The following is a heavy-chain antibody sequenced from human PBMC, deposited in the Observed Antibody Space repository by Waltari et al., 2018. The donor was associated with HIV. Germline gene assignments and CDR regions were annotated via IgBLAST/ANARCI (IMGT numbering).Heavy chain of an antibody. CDR1: GFSFNDHG. V-gene: IGHV3-30*03. D-gene: IGHD3-10*01. CDR3: ARDSSRVLWFGESLPT. Sequence: QVQVVESGGGVVQPGRSLRLACAASGFSFNDHGIHWGRQTPGKGLEWVALMSDDGSKRFYAESVRGRFVVSRDNSKKIFYLQMNSLRPDDTAVYFCARDSSRVLWFGESLPTWGQGTLVSVSP. J-gene: IGHJ4*02. CDR2: MSDDGSKR.